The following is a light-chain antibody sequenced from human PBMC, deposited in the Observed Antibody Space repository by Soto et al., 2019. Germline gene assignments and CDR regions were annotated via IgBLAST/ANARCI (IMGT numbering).Light chain of an antibody. CDR3: QQYAGSPLT. CDR2: GAS. J-gene: IGKJ4*01. V-gene: IGKV3-20*01. Sequence: EIVLTQSPGTLSLSSGERATLSCRASQSVRSNYLAWYQQKPGQAPRLLIYGASSRATGIPDRFGGSGSGTDFTLTIRRLEPEDFTVYYCQQYAGSPLTFGGGTKVEIK. CDR1: QSVRSNY.